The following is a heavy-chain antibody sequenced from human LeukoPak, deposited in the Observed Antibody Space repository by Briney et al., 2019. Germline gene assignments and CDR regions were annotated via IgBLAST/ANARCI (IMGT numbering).Heavy chain of an antibody. V-gene: IGHV3-30*02. CDR2: IRYDGSNK. D-gene: IGHD3-10*01. J-gene: IGHJ6*03. CDR1: GFTFSSYG. CDR3: AKDSMVRGVPYYYYYYMDV. Sequence: GGSLRLSCAASGFTFSSYGMHWVRQAPGKGLEWVAFIRYDGSNKYYADSVKGRFTISRDNSKNTLYLQMNSLRAEDTAVYYCAKDSMVRGVPYYYYYYMDVWGKGTTVTISS.